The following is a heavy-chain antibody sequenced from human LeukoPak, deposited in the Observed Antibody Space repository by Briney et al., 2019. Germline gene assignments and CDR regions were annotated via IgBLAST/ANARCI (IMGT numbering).Heavy chain of an antibody. CDR3: ARQSPTYYDFWSGFGFDP. V-gene: IGHV4-4*09. J-gene: IGHJ5*02. D-gene: IGHD3-3*01. Sequence: SETLSPTCTVSDGSISSYYWSWIRQPPGKGLEWIGYIYTSGSTNYNPSLKSRVTISVDTSKDQFSLKLSSVTAADTAVYYCARQSPTYYDFWSGFGFDPWGQGTLVTVSS. CDR2: IYTSGST. CDR1: DGSISSYY.